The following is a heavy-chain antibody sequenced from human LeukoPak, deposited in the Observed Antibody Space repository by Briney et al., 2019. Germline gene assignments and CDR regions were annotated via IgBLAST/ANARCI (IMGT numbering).Heavy chain of an antibody. J-gene: IGHJ4*02. V-gene: IGHV3-21*01. CDR2: ISSSSSYI. Sequence: PGRSLRLSCAASGFTFTSHGMNWVRQAPGKGLEWVSSISSSSSYIYYADSVKGRFTISRDNAKNSLYLQMNSLRAEDTAVYYCARDSSGYYLYWGQGTLVTVSS. CDR1: GFTFTSHG. CDR3: ARDSSGYYLY. D-gene: IGHD3-22*01.